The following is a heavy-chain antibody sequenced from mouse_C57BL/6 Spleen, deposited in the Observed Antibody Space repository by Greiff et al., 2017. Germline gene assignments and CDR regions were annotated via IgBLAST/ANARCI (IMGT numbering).Heavy chain of an antibody. V-gene: IGHV1-64*01. D-gene: IGHD2-5*01. CDR1: GYTFTSYW. Sequence: QVQLQQPGAELVKPGASVKLSCKASGYTFTSYWMHWVKQRPGQGLEWIGMIHPNSGSTNYNEKFKSKATLTVDTSSSTAYMQLSSLASEDAAVDSCARERSNWYAMDYWGQGTSVTASS. J-gene: IGHJ4*01. CDR2: IHPNSGST. CDR3: ARERSNWYAMDY.